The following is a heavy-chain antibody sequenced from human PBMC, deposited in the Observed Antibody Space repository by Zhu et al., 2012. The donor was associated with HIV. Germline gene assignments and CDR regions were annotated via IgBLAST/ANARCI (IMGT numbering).Heavy chain of an antibody. J-gene: IGHJ1*01. CDR1: GFTFSDAW. CDR3: TTGHRHYGGYS. CDR2: IKKKSDGETT. D-gene: IGHD4/OR15-4a*01. V-gene: IGHV3-15*05. Sequence: DVQLVESGGGLVKPGGSLRLSCAASGFTFSDAWMTWVRQGPGKGLEWVGRIKKKSDGETTDYAAAVKDRFTIPRDDSGNTVSLQMNSLRVEDTGVYYCTTGHRHYGGYSWGQGTLVTVSS.